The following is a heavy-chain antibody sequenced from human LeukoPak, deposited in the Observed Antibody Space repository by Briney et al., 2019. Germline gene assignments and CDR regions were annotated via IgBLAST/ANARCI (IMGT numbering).Heavy chain of an antibody. D-gene: IGHD3-3*01. CDR2: ISYDGSNK. Sequence: GGSLRLSCAASGFTFSSYGMHWVRQAPGKGLEWVAVISYDGSNKYYADSVKGRFTISRDNSKNTLYLQMNSLRAEDTAVYYCARSRVWSDYWGYFDYWGQGTLVTVSS. CDR3: ARSRVWSDYWGYFDY. V-gene: IGHV3-30*03. CDR1: GFTFSSYG. J-gene: IGHJ4*02.